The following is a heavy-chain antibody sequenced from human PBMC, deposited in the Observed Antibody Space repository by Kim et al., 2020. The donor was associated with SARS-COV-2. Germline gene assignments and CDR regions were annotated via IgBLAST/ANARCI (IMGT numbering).Heavy chain of an antibody. CDR1: GFTFSSYG. V-gene: IGHV3-30*18. CDR3: AKDHEWLVLYY. D-gene: IGHD6-19*01. CDR2: ISYDGSNK. Sequence: GGSLRLSCAASGFTFSSYGMHWVRQAPGKGLEWVAVISYDGSNKYYEDSVKGRFTISRDNSKNTLYLQMNSLRAEDTAVYYCAKDHEWLVLYYLGQGTLV. J-gene: IGHJ4*02.